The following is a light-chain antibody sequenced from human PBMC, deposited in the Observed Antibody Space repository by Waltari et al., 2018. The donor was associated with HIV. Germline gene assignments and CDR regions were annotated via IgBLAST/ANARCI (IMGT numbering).Light chain of an antibody. Sequence: YVLTQPPSVSVAPGQTARITCGGNKIRSKSVHWYQQRPGQAPVLVIYKDTERPSGIPERFSGSSSGTTATLTISGVQEEDEGDYYCQSPDRTGTLAVFGGGTKLTVL. J-gene: IGLJ3*02. CDR3: QSPDRTGTLAV. CDR1: KIRSKS. CDR2: KDT. V-gene: IGLV3-25*03.